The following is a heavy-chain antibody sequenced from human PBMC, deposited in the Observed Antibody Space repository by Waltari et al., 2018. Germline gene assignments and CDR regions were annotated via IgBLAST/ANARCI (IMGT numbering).Heavy chain of an antibody. D-gene: IGHD5-18*01. Sequence: QVQLQESGPGLVKPSETLSLTCTVSGGSISSYYWSWIRQPPGKGLEWIGYIYYSGSTNYNPSLKSRVTISVDTSKNQFSLKLSSVTAADMAVYYCARVGYSYGYFDYWGQGTLVTVSS. CDR3: ARVGYSYGYFDY. V-gene: IGHV4-59*01. J-gene: IGHJ4*02. CDR1: GGSISSYY. CDR2: IYYSGST.